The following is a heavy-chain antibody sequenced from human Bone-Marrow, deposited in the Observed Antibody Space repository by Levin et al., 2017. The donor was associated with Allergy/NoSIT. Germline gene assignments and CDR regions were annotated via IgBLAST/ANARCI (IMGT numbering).Heavy chain of an antibody. CDR2: VYFSGST. V-gene: IGHV4-59*01. J-gene: IGHJ6*02. CDR1: NGSFSGYF. Sequence: PSETLSLTCTVSNGSFSGYFWTWIRQPPGKGLEWIGYVYFSGSTSYNPSLKSRVTISVHTSKIEFSLRLRSVTAADTATYYCARAGYSSIRGVYYGMDVWGPGTTVTVSS. D-gene: IGHD6-19*01. CDR3: ARAGYSSIRGVYYGMDV.